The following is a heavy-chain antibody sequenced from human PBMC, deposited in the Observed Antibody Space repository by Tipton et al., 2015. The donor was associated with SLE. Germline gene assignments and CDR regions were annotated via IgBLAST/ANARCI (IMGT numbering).Heavy chain of an antibody. V-gene: IGHV4-31*03. CDR3: AREGIAAAGGWFDP. J-gene: IGHJ5*02. CDR2: IYYSGST. D-gene: IGHD6-13*01. CDR1: GGSISSGGYY. Sequence: TLSLTCTVSGGSISSGGYYWSWIRQHPGKGLEWIGYIYYSGSTYYNPSLKSRVTISVDTSKNQFSLKLSSVTAADTAVYYCAREGIAAAGGWFDPWGQGTLVTVSS.